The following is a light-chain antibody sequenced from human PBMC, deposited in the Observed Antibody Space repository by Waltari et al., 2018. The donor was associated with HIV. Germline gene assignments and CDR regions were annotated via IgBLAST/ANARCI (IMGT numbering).Light chain of an antibody. V-gene: IGKV3-11*01. CDR3: QQRSNWPPVT. Sequence: EVVLTQSPSTLSLSQGERATLSCRASQNIGNYLAWYQQKPGQAPRLLIYDASTRASGIPARFSGSGSGTDFTLTISSLEPGDVAVYYCQQRSNWPPVTFGQGTRLEI. CDR2: DAS. J-gene: IGKJ5*01. CDR1: QNIGNY.